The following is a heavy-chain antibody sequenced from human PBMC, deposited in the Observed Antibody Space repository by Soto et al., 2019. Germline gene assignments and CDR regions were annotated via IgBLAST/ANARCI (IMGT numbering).Heavy chain of an antibody. CDR2: FIAMLGTP. J-gene: IGHJ4*02. D-gene: IGHD5-18*01. CDR3: ARGAMANFDY. Sequence: SVKVSCKASGGTFGSQGIAWVRQAPGQGLEWMGGFIAMLGTPTYAKKVQGRATISADESLTSSYLELRSLRSEDAGVYFCARGAMANFDYWGQGTVVTVSS. V-gene: IGHV1-69*13. CDR1: GGTFGSQG.